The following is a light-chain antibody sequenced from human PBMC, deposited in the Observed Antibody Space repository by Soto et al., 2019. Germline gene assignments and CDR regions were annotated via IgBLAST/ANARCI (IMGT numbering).Light chain of an antibody. J-gene: IGKJ1*01. CDR2: KAS. V-gene: IGKV1-5*03. CDR3: QQYNSYSRT. Sequence: DIQMTQSPSTLSASVGDRVTITCRASQSISSWLAWYQQKPGKAPKLLIYKASSLESGVPSRFSGSGSGTKFTLTISSLPPDDFSTYYCQQYNSYSRTFGQGTKVEI. CDR1: QSISSW.